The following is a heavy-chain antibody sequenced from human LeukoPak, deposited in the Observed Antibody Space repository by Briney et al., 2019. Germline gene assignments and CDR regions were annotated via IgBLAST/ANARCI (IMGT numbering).Heavy chain of an antibody. J-gene: IGHJ4*02. Sequence: SVKVSCKATSRISWVRQAPGQGLEWMGRIIPILGIANYAQKFQGRVTITADKSTSTAYMELSSLRSEDTAVYYCAGLHTVTTFDYWGQGTLVTVSS. CDR2: IIPILGIA. V-gene: IGHV1-69*02. D-gene: IGHD4-17*01. CDR3: AGLHTVTTFDY. CDR1: TSR.